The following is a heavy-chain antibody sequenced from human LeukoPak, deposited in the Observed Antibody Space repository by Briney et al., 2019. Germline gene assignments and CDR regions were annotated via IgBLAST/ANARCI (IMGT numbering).Heavy chain of an antibody. CDR3: ARVWAAARPSNRHYYMDV. CDR2: INHSGST. CDR1: GGSFSGYY. Sequence: SETLSLTCAVYGGSFSGYYWSWIRQPPGKGLEWIGEINHSGSTNYNPSLKSRVTISVDTSKNQFSLKLSSVTAADTAVYYCARVWAAARPSNRHYYMDVWGKGTTVTVSS. D-gene: IGHD6-6*01. V-gene: IGHV4-34*01. J-gene: IGHJ6*03.